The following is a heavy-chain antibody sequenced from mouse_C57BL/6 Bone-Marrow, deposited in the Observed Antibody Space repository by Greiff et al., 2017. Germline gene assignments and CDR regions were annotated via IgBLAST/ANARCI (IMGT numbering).Heavy chain of an antibody. Sequence: EVQLVESGGDLVKPGGSLKLSCAASGFTFSSYGMSWVRQTPDKRLEWVATISSGGSYTYYPDSVKGRFTISRDNAKNTLYLQMSSLKSEDTAMYYCARHPYGNYYAMDYWGQGTSVTVSS. CDR2: ISSGGSYT. CDR3: ARHPYGNYYAMDY. CDR1: GFTFSSYG. V-gene: IGHV5-6*01. J-gene: IGHJ4*01. D-gene: IGHD2-1*01.